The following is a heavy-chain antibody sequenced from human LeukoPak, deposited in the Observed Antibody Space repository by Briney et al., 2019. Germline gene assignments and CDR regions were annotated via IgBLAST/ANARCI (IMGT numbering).Heavy chain of an antibody. CDR3: ARETETAAAWFDP. CDR2: INHSGST. V-gene: IGHV4-34*01. J-gene: IGHJ5*02. CDR1: GGSFSGYY. Sequence: KPSETLSLTCAVYGGSFSGYYWSWIRQPPGKGLEWVGEINHSGSTNYNPSLKSGVTISVDTSKNQFSLKLSSVTAADTAVYYCARETETAAAWFDPWGQGTLVTVSS. D-gene: IGHD2-2*01.